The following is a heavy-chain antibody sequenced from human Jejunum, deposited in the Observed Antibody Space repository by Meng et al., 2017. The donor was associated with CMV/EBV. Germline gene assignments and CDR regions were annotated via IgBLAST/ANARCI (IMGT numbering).Heavy chain of an antibody. CDR2: LPYSGHTL. CDR1: FTVSNYG. V-gene: IGHV3-30*02. CDR3: AKDAGMMTYYTYSMDG. Sequence: FTVSNYGMHWVRHVPGKWLEWVAFLPYSGHTLYYADSVTCPFPLSRDNSKNTLYLQMNNLTTEDTSIYYCAKDAGMMTYYTYSMDGWGQGTTVTVSS. J-gene: IGHJ6*02. D-gene: IGHD1-14*01.